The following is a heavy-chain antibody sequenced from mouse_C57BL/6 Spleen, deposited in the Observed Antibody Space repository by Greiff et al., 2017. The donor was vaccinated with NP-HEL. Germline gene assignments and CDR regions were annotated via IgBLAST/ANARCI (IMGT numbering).Heavy chain of an antibody. V-gene: IGHV5-6*01. CDR3: ARLPTIVTRGYFDV. J-gene: IGHJ1*03. CDR2: ISSGGSYT. Sequence: EVKLVESGGDLVKPGGSLKLSCAASGFTFSSYGMSWVRQTPDKRLEWVATISSGGSYTYYPDSVKGRFTISRDNAKNTLYLQMSSLKSEDTAMYYCARLPTIVTRGYFDVWGTGTTVTVSS. D-gene: IGHD2-5*01. CDR1: GFTFSSYG.